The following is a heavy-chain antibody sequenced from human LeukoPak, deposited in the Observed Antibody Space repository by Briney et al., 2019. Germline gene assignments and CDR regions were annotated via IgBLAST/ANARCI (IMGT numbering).Heavy chain of an antibody. CDR1: GFTFSSYE. CDR2: ISSSGTTK. Sequence: GGSLRLSCAASGFTFSSYEMNWVRQAPGQGLEWVSYISSSGTTKYYADSVKGRFTISRDNSKNTLYLQINSLRAEDTAVYYCARTGWDRHFDYWGQGTLVTVSS. J-gene: IGHJ4*02. V-gene: IGHV3-48*03. D-gene: IGHD1-26*01. CDR3: ARTGWDRHFDY.